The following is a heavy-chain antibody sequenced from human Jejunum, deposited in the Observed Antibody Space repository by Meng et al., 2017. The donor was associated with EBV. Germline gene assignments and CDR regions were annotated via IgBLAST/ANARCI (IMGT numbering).Heavy chain of an antibody. CDR1: GFTLSDHW. CDR3: TRAGYYRFDY. V-gene: IGHV3-74*01. CDR2: INPDGRTI. J-gene: IGHJ4*02. Sequence: EVQLVESGGGLVQPGGSLRLSCAASGFTLSDHWIHWVRQAPGEGLMWVSRINPDGRTINYGDSVKSRFTISRDNAKNTVYLQMNSLRAEDTAVYYCTRAGYYRFDYWGQGALVTVSS. D-gene: IGHD1-26*01.